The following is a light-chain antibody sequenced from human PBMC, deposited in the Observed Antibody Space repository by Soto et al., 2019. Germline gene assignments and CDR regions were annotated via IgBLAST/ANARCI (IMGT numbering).Light chain of an antibody. V-gene: IGKV3-15*01. Sequence: EIVMTQSPATLSVSPGERVTLSCRARQSVGSNIAWYQQKPGQGPRLLIYGASTRAAGIPARFSGSRSGTEFTLTISSLQSEDFAVYFCQQYYHRWTFGPGTKVDIK. J-gene: IGKJ1*01. CDR3: QQYYHRWT. CDR1: QSVGSN. CDR2: GAS.